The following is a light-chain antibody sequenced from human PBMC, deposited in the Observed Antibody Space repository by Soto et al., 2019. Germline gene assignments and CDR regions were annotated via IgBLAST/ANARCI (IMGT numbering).Light chain of an antibody. J-gene: IGKJ1*01. CDR1: QSVSSN. V-gene: IGKV3-15*01. CDR2: GAS. Sequence: EIVMTRSPATLSVSPGERATLSCRASQSVSSNLAWYQQKPGQAPRLLIYGASTRATGIPARFSGSGSGTEFTLTISSLQSEDFEVYYCQQYNNWPQTFGQGTKVDIK. CDR3: QQYNNWPQT.